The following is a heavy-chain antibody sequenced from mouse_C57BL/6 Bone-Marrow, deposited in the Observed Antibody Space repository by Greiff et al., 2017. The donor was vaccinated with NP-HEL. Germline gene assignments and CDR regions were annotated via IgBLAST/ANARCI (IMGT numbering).Heavy chain of an antibody. Sequence: VQLQQPGAELVKPGASVKLSCKASGYTFTSYWMHWVKQSPGQGLEWIGMIHPNSGSTNYNEKFKSKATLTVDKSSSAAYMQLSSLTSEDSAVYYCARWGLRAFVPWYFDVWDRGTAVTVSA. J-gene: IGHJ1*03. CDR1: GYTFTSYW. V-gene: IGHV1-64*01. D-gene: IGHD2-4*01. CDR2: IHPNSGST. CDR3: ARWGLRAFVPWYFDV.